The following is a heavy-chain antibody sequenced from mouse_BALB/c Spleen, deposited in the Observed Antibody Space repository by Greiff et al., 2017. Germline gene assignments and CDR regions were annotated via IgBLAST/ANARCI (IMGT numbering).Heavy chain of an antibody. D-gene: IGHD3-3*01. Sequence: EVKLVESGGGLVKPGGSLKLSCAASGFTFSSYTMSWVRQTPEKRLEWVATISSGGSYTYYPDSVKGRFTISRDNAKNTLYLQMSSLKSEDTAMYYCTRGGQPDCDDYFDYWGQGTTLTVSS. CDR1: GFTFSSYT. CDR2: ISSGGSYT. J-gene: IGHJ2*01. V-gene: IGHV5-6-4*01. CDR3: TRGGQPDCDDYFDY.